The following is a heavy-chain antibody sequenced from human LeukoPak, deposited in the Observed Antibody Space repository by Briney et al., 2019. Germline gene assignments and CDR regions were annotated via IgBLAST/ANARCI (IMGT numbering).Heavy chain of an antibody. V-gene: IGHV3-30-3*01. CDR1: GFTFSSYA. J-gene: IGHJ5*02. CDR2: ISYDGSNK. D-gene: IGHD1-26*01. Sequence: GGSLRLSCAASGFTFSSYAMHWVRQAPGKGLKWVAVISYDGSNKYYADSVKGRFTISRDNSKNTLYLQMNSLRAEDTAVYYCARDEEWELPAAFDPWGQGTLVTVSS. CDR3: ARDEEWELPAAFDP.